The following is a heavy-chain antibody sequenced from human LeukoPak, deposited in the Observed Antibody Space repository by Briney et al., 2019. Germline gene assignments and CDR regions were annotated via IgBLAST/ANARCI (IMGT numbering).Heavy chain of an antibody. CDR3: TTEVLEGATDGTFDI. J-gene: IGHJ3*02. Sequence: PGGSLRLSCAASGFTFSSYSMNWVRQAPGKGLEWVSFISSSSNILYYADSVKGRFTISRDNAKHSLYLQMNSLKTEDTAVYYCTTEVLEGATDGTFDIWGQGTMVTVSS. CDR2: ISSSSNIL. CDR1: GFTFSSYS. D-gene: IGHD1-26*01. V-gene: IGHV3-48*01.